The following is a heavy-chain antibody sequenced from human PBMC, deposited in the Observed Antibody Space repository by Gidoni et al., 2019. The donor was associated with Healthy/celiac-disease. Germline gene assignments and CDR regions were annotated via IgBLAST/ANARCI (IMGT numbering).Heavy chain of an antibody. Sequence: EVQLVESGGGLVKPGGSLRLSCAASGFTFSSYSMNWVRQAPGKGLEWVSSISSSSSYIYYADSVKGRFTISRDNAKNSLYLQMNSLRAEDTAVYYCAREESNRFSPLFWFDPWGQGTLVTVSS. V-gene: IGHV3-21*01. CDR2: ISSSSSYI. CDR1: GFTFSSYS. J-gene: IGHJ5*02. CDR3: AREESNRFSPLFWFDP. D-gene: IGHD3-3*01.